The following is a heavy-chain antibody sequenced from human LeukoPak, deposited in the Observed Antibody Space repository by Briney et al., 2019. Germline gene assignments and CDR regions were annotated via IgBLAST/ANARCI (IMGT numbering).Heavy chain of an antibody. J-gene: IGHJ4*02. V-gene: IGHV5-51*01. CDR2: IYPGDSDT. Sequence: GESLKISCKGSGYSFTSYWIGWVRQMPGKGLEWMGIIYPGDSDTRYSPSFQGQVTISADKSISTAYLQWSSLKASDTAMYYCARMGSNKIAAAGIFSYWGQGTLVTVSS. CDR1: GYSFTSYW. D-gene: IGHD6-13*01. CDR3: ARMGSNKIAAAGIFSY.